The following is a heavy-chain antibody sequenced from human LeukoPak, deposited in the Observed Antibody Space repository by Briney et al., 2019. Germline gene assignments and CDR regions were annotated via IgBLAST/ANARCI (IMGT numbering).Heavy chain of an antibody. CDR1: GGSFSGYY. CDR3: ARGRNSYGSGSYYNYPLDY. D-gene: IGHD3-10*01. Sequence: PSETLSLTCAVYGGSFSGYYWSWIRQPPGKGLEWIGEINHSGSTNYNPSLKSRVTISVDTSKNQFSLKLSSVTAADTAVYYCARGRNSYGSGSYYNYPLDYWGQGTLVTVSS. V-gene: IGHV4-34*01. J-gene: IGHJ4*02. CDR2: INHSGST.